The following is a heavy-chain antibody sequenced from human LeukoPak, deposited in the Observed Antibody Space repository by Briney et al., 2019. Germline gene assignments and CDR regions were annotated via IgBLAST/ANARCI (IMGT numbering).Heavy chain of an antibody. CDR3: ARGLRQLPGYNWVRP. D-gene: IGHD6-6*01. J-gene: IGHJ5*02. CDR1: GYTFTGYY. Sequence: GASVKVSCKASGYTFTGYYMHWVRQAPGQGLEWMGWISPNSGGTQYAQKFQGRVTMTRDTSSSTAYMELSSLRSDDTAMYYCARGLRQLPGYNWVRPWGQGTLVTVSS. V-gene: IGHV1-2*02. CDR2: ISPNSGGT.